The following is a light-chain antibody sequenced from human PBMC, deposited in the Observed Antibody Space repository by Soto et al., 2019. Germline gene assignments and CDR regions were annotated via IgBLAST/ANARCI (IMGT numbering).Light chain of an antibody. Sequence: QLVLTQSPSASASLGASVKLTCTLSSGHSSYSIAWHQQQPDKGPRYLMSLNSDGRHSKGDGVPDRFSGSSSGAERYLTISSLQSEDEADYYCQTWGTGIVVFGGGTKVTVL. CDR1: SGHSSYS. V-gene: IGLV4-69*01. CDR2: LNSDGRH. J-gene: IGLJ2*01. CDR3: QTWGTGIVV.